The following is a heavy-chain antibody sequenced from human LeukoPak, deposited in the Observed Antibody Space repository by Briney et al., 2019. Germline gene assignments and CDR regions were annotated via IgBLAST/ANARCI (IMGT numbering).Heavy chain of an antibody. J-gene: IGHJ4*02. CDR3: SKSSGFHDY. CDR2: ITTTGGST. Sequence: PGGSLRLSCAASGFTFSSYAMTWVRQAPGKGLEWVSTITTTGGSTYYADSVKGRFTISRDNSKNTLYLQMSSLRAEDTAVYYCSKSSGFHDYWGQGTLVTVSS. V-gene: IGHV3-23*01. CDR1: GFTFSSYA. D-gene: IGHD3-10*01.